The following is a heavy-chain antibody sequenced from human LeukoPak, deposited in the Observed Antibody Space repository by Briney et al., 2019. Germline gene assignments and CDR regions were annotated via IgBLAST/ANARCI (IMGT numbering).Heavy chain of an antibody. CDR1: GFTFSSYA. CDR2: ISGSGGST. Sequence: GGSLRLSCAASGFTFSSYAMSWVRQAPGKGLEWVSAISGSGGSTYYADSVKGRFTISRDNSKNTLYLQMNSLRAEDTAVYYCARGRSTGTYHFDSWGQRTLVTVSS. J-gene: IGHJ4*02. V-gene: IGHV3-23*01. CDR3: ARGRSTGTYHFDS. D-gene: IGHD1-14*01.